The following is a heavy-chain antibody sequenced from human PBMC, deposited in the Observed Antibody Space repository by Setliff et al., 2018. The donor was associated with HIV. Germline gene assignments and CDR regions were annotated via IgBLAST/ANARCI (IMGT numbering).Heavy chain of an antibody. CDR3: ARGSEAYYDFWSGYYPFDY. Sequence: ASVKVSCKASGYTFTSYAMHWVRQAPGQRLEWMGWINAGNGNTKYSQEFQGRVTITRDTSASTAYMELSSLRSEDMAVYYCARGSEAYYDFWSGYYPFDYWCQGTLVTVSS. V-gene: IGHV1-3*03. D-gene: IGHD3-3*01. J-gene: IGHJ4*02. CDR1: GYTFTSYA. CDR2: INAGNGNT.